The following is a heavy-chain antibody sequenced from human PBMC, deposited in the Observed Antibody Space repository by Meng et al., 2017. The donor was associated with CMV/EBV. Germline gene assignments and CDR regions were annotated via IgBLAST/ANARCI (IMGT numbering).Heavy chain of an antibody. CDR1: GGSISSGGYY. Sequence: SETLSLTCTVSGGSISSGGYYWSWIRQHPGKGLEWIGYIYYSGSTYYNPSLKSRVTISVHTSKNQFSLKLSSVTAADTAVYYCARAGLNYDFWSGYILGWFDPWGQGTLVTVSS. D-gene: IGHD3-3*01. CDR2: IYYSGST. V-gene: IGHV4-31*03. J-gene: IGHJ5*02. CDR3: ARAGLNYDFWSGYILGWFDP.